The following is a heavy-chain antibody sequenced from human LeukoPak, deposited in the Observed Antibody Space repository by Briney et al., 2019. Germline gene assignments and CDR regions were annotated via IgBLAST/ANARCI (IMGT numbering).Heavy chain of an antibody. J-gene: IGHJ3*02. CDR2: ISWNSGSI. D-gene: IGHD1-26*01. V-gene: IGHV3-9*01. Sequence: GGSLRLSCAASGFTFDDYAMHWVRQAPGKGLEWVSGISWNSGSIGYADSVKGRFTISRDNAKNSLYLQMNSLRAEDTALYYCAKGIYPRERNDAFDIWGQGTMVTVSS. CDR3: AKGIYPRERNDAFDI. CDR1: GFTFDDYA.